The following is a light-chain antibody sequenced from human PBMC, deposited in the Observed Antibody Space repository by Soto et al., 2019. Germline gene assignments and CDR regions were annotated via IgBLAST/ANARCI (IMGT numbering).Light chain of an antibody. J-gene: IGLJ1*01. CDR3: SSYTSSSTL. CDR1: SSGVGVYNY. Sequence: QSALTQPASVSGSPGQSITISCTGTSSGVGVYNYVSWYQQHPGKAPKLMIYAVTDRPSGGSSRFSGSKSGNTASLTISGLQAEDEADYYCSSYTSSSTLFGTGTK. CDR2: AVT. V-gene: IGLV2-14*01.